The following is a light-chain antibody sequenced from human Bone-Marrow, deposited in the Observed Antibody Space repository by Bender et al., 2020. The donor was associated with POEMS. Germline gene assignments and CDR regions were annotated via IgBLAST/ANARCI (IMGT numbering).Light chain of an antibody. CDR1: SSDVGSYDL. CDR2: EVS. CDR3: CSYGGSSHRYV. V-gene: IGLV2-23*02. Sequence: QSALTQPASVSGSPGQSITISCTGTSSDVGSYDLVSWYQQHPGKAPKLIIYEVSKRPSGAFNRFSGSKSGNTASLTISGLQSEDEGDYYCCSYGGSSHRYVFGSGTKVTVL. J-gene: IGLJ1*01.